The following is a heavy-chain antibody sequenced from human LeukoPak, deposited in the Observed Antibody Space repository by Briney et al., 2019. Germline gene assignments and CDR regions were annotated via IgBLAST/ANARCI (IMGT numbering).Heavy chain of an antibody. CDR1: GFTFSSYA. V-gene: IGHV3-30*04. J-gene: IGHJ4*02. Sequence: GGSLRLSCAASGFTFSSYAMYWVRQAPGKGLEGVAVISYDGSDKFYADSVKGRFTISRDSSKNTLYLQMNSLRPEDTAVYYCARARPSMWIDYWGQGTLVTVSS. CDR3: ARARPSMWIDY. D-gene: IGHD5-12*01. CDR2: ISYDGSDK.